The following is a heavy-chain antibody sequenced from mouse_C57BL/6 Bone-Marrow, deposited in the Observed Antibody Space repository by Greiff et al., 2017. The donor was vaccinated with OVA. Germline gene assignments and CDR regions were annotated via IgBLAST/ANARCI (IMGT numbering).Heavy chain of an antibody. CDR3: AKLNWDWYFDV. D-gene: IGHD4-1*01. CDR1: GFTFSSYA. CDR2: ISDGGSYT. V-gene: IGHV5-4*03. Sequence: EVKLVESGGGLVKPGGSLKLSCAASGFTFSSYAMSWVRQTPEKRLEWVATISDGGSYTYYPDNVKGRFTFSRDNAKNNLYLQMSHLKSEDTAMYCCAKLNWDWYFDVWGTGTTVTVSS. J-gene: IGHJ1*03.